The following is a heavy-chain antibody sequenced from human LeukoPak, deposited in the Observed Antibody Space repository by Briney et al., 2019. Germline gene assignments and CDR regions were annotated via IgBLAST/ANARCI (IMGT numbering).Heavy chain of an antibody. D-gene: IGHD3-16*01. V-gene: IGHV4-39*07. J-gene: IGHJ4*02. CDR1: GGSISSSSYY. Sequence: SETLSLTCTVSGGSISSSSYYWGWIRQPPGKGLEWIGSIYYSGSTYYNPSLKSRVTISVDTSKNQFSLKLSSVTAADTAVYYCARGRHYYDYVWGRRPGVLDYWGQGTLVTVSS. CDR2: IYYSGST. CDR3: ARGRHYYDYVWGRRPGVLDY.